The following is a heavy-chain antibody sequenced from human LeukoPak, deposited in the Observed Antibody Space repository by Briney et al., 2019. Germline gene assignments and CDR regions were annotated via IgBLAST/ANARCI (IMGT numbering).Heavy chain of an antibody. CDR1: GFTFRSYA. V-gene: IGHV3-23*01. J-gene: IGHJ4*02. CDR2: ISGSGGST. CDR3: AKDLSTYGDSVLIDY. D-gene: IGHD4-17*01. Sequence: PGGSLRLSCAASGFTFRSYAMSWVRQAPGKGLEWVSTISGSGGSTYYADSVKGRFTISRDNPKNTLYVQMNSLRAEDTAVYYCAKDLSTYGDSVLIDYWGQGTLVTVSS.